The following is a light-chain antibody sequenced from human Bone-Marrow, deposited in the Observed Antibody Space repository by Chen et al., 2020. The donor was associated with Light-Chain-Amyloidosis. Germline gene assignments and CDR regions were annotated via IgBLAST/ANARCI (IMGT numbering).Light chain of an antibody. CDR3: QQYYSTPYT. J-gene: IGKJ2*01. V-gene: IGKV4-1*01. Sequence: DIVMTQSPDSLAVSLGERATINCQSSESLLYRSNNKNYLGWYQQKPGQSPKLLMYWASTRESGVPDRFSGSGSGTDFTLTSSSLQAEDVAVYYCQQYYSTPYTFGQGTKLEIQ. CDR2: WAS. CDR1: ESLLYRSNNKNY.